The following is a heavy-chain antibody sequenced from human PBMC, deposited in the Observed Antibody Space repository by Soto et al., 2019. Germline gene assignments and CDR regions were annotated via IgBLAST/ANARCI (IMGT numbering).Heavy chain of an antibody. CDR2: INQDGSEK. J-gene: IGHJ5*02. V-gene: IGHV3-7*01. D-gene: IGHD4-17*01. Sequence: GGTLRLSCAASGFMISSYWMHWVRQAPGKGLECVGGINQDGSEKYNVAPMKGGFTISRDNDKRLRHQLIYSPGVEDTAVYYCATLTVTLPKWFDPWGQGTLVTVSS. CDR1: GFMISSYW. CDR3: ATLTVTLPKWFDP.